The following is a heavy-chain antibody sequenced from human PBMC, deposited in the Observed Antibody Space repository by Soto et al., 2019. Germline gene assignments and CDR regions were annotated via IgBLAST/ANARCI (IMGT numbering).Heavy chain of an antibody. CDR1: GFNFDTFA. D-gene: IGHD3-3*01. Sequence: QVHLVESGGGVVQPGRSLRHSCVASGFNFDTFAMNWVRQAPGKGLEWVAVISYDGSNEFYVDSVKGRFTISRVNDKNTLYLQMNSLRPEDTGVYYCAKDISGKLRFVEWYPPKGMDVWGQGTTVTVSS. CDR3: AKDISGKLRFVEWYPPKGMDV. J-gene: IGHJ6*02. CDR2: ISYDGSNE. V-gene: IGHV3-30*18.